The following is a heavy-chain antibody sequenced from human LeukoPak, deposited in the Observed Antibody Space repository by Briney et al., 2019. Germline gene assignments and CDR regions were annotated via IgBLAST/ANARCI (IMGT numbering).Heavy chain of an antibody. V-gene: IGHV4-39*07. CDR2: IYYSGST. D-gene: IGHD6-13*01. J-gene: IGHJ4*02. CDR1: GGSISSSSYY. Sequence: SETLSLTCTVSGGSISSSSYYWGWIRQPPGKGLEWIGSIYYSGSTYYNPSLKSRVTISVDTSKNQFSLKLSSVTATDTAVYYCARTGYSSSWDDYWGQGTLVTVSS. CDR3: ARTGYSSSWDDY.